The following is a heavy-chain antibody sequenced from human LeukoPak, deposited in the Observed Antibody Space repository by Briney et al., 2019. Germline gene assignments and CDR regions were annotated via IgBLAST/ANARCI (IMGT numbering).Heavy chain of an antibody. V-gene: IGHV4-30-4*01. CDR3: ARVSSGYFSTHVDY. Sequence: SQTLSLTCTVSGGSISSGDYYWSWIRQPPGKGLEWIGCIYYSGSTYYNPSLKSRVTISVDTSKNQFSLKLSSVTAADTAVYYCARVSSGYFSTHVDYWGQGTLVTVSS. D-gene: IGHD3-22*01. J-gene: IGHJ4*02. CDR1: GGSISSGDYY. CDR2: IYYSGST.